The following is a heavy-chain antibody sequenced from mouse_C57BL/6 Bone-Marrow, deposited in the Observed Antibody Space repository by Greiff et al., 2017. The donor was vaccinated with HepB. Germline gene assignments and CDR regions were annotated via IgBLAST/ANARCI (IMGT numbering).Heavy chain of an antibody. CDR3: ARRNPYYYAMDY. Sequence: EVMLVESGGGLVQPGGSLKLSCAASGFTFSDYYMYWVRQTPEKRLEWVAYISNGGGSTYYPDTVKGRFTISRDKAKNTLYLQMSRLKSEDTAMYYCARRNPYYYAMDYWGQGTSVTVSS. CDR1: GFTFSDYY. J-gene: IGHJ4*01. CDR2: ISNGGGST. V-gene: IGHV5-12*01.